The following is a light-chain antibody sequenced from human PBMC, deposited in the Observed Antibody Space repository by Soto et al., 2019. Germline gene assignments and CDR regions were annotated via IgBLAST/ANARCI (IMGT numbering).Light chain of an antibody. CDR1: QSISSW. V-gene: IGKV1-5*01. CDR3: QQYNSCRWT. J-gene: IGKJ1*01. CDR2: DAS. Sequence: NQMTLSASTLSAYVNDRVTITCRASQSISSWLAGYQQTPGNAPKLLSYDASSLESGVPSRFSGSGSGTEFTLTISSLQPDDFATYYCQQYNSCRWTFGQRTKV.